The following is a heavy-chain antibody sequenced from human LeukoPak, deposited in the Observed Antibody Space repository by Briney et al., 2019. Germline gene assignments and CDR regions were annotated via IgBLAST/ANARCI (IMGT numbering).Heavy chain of an antibody. CDR3: ATGYPKRRPSDMLTVPLFDY. CDR2: ISGYNGNT. D-gene: IGHD3-9*01. J-gene: IGHJ4*02. V-gene: IGHV1-18*01. CDR1: GYTFTTYY. Sequence: ASVKVSCKASGYTFTTYYMHWVRQAPGQGLEWMGWISGYNGNTKFEEKFQDRVTMTTDTSTNTAYMELRSLRSDDTATYYCATGYPKRRPSDMLTVPLFDYWGQGSLVIVSS.